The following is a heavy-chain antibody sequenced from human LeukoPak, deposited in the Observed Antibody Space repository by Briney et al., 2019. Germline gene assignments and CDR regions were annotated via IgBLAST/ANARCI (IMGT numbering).Heavy chain of an antibody. CDR1: GGSFSGYY. Sequence: SETLSLTCAVYGGSFSGYYWSWIRQPPGKELEWIGEINHSGSTNYNPSLKSRVTISVDTSKNQFSLKLSSVTAADTAVYYCARALGGYYYDSSGYYSSYYYYMDVWGKGTTVTVSS. V-gene: IGHV4-34*01. J-gene: IGHJ6*03. CDR3: ARALGGYYYDSSGYYSSYYYYMDV. D-gene: IGHD3-22*01. CDR2: INHSGST.